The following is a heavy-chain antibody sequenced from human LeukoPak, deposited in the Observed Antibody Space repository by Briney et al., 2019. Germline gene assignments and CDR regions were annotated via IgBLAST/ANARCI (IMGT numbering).Heavy chain of an antibody. V-gene: IGHV1-3*04. CDR1: GYTFTSYA. Sequence: ASVKVSCKASGYTFTSYAMHWVRQAPGQRLEWMGWINTGNGNTKYSQKFQGRVTITRDTSASTAYMELSSLRSEDTAAYYCAREDAFWSGHYFYYFDYWGQGTLVTVSS. D-gene: IGHD3-3*01. CDR2: INTGNGNT. CDR3: AREDAFWSGHYFYYFDY. J-gene: IGHJ4*02.